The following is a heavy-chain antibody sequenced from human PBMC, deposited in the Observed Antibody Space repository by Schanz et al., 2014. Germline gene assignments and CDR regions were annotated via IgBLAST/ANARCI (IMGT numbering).Heavy chain of an antibody. Sequence: DVQLVDSGGGLVQPGGSLRLSCAASGFTFTGYVMTWVRQAPGKGLEWVSGLSASGGHTYYADSVKGRFTISRDNSKNTVYLEMNNVRVDDTAVYYCAKGVGGGLLLGSTFDNWGQGTMVTVTS. J-gene: IGHJ3*02. V-gene: IGHV3-23*04. D-gene: IGHD3-16*01. CDR2: LSASGGHT. CDR1: GFTFTGYV. CDR3: AKGVGGGLLLGSTFDN.